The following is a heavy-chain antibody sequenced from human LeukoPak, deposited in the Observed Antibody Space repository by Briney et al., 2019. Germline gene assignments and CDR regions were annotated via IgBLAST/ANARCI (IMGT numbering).Heavy chain of an antibody. CDR3: ARESGASRGYSYGQ. Sequence: PGGSLRLSRAASLFTPTNYVMHWVRPAPGKGREWVAIVRSDGTNKYSADSLKGRFTISRHNSRNTLYLQMNSLRAGDTAGYYCARESGASRGYSYGQWGQGTLVTVSS. V-gene: IGHV3-30*02. D-gene: IGHD5-18*01. CDR2: VRSDGTNK. J-gene: IGHJ4*02. CDR1: LFTPTNYV.